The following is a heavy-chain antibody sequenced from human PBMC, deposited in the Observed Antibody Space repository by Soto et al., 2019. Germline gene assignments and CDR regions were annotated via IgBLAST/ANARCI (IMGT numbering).Heavy chain of an antibody. J-gene: IGHJ4*02. CDR1: GGSFSGYY. Sequence: QVQLQQWGAGLLKPSETLSLTCAVYGGSFSGYYWSWIRQPPGKGLEWIGEINHSGSTNYNPSLKSRVTISVDTSKNQFSLKLSSVTAADTAVYYCARVPDSREVYFDYWGQGTLVTVSS. V-gene: IGHV4-34*01. CDR3: ARVPDSREVYFDY. D-gene: IGHD3-22*01. CDR2: INHSGST.